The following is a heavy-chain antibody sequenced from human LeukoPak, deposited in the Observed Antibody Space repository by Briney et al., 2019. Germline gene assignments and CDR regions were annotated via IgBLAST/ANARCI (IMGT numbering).Heavy chain of an antibody. CDR1: GFTFSSYE. J-gene: IGHJ6*03. V-gene: IGHV3-48*03. Sequence: PGGSLRLSCAASGFTFSSYEMNWVRQAPGKGLEWVSYISSSGSTIYYADSVKGRFTISRDNAKNSLYLQMNSLRAEDTAVYYCARRRGGSYYTQGKGYYYYYMDVWGKGTTVTISS. CDR2: ISSSGSTI. D-gene: IGHD1-26*01. CDR3: ARRRGGSYYTQGKGYYYYYMDV.